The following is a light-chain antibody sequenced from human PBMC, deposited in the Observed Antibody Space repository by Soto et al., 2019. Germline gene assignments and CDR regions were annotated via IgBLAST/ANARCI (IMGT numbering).Light chain of an antibody. CDR2: EAS. Sequence: EIVLTQSPGTLSLSPGETANLSCRASQSVSRSLAWYQQKPGQAPRLLVSEASNRATDIPVRFSGSGSGTDFTLTIDSLEPEDFAVYYCYQRSSWPLTFGGGTKVEIK. J-gene: IGKJ4*01. CDR1: QSVSRS. CDR3: YQRSSWPLT. V-gene: IGKV3-11*01.